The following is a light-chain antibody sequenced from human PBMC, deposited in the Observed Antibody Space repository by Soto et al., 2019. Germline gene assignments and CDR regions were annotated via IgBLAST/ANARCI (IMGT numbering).Light chain of an antibody. Sequence: EIVMTQSPATLSVSPGERATLSCRASQSVRGNLAWYQQKPGQAPRLLIYGASTRATGIPARFSGSGSGPEFTLTISSLQSEDFAVYYCQQYDNWPQTFGQGTKVEIK. CDR1: QSVRGN. V-gene: IGKV3-15*01. J-gene: IGKJ1*01. CDR3: QQYDNWPQT. CDR2: GAS.